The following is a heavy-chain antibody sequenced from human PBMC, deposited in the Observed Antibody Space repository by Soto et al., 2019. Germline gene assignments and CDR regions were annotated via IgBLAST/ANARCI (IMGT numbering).Heavy chain of an antibody. CDR1: GGSFSPYF. J-gene: IGHJ2*01. D-gene: IGHD6-19*01. V-gene: IGHV4-34*01. CDR2: INHSGST. CDR3: ARLASGWQYYYFDF. Sequence: SETLTLTCAVYGGSFSPYFWSWIRQPPGKGLEWIGEINHSGSTNYNPSLTRRATLSVDASKNQVSLKLTSVTAADTAVYYCARLASGWQYYYFDFWGRGTPVTVSS.